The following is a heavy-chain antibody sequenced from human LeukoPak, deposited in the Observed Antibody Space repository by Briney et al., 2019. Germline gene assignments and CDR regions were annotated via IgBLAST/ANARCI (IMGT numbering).Heavy chain of an antibody. V-gene: IGHV4-59*01. CDR1: GASISSYY. CDR2: IYYSGST. CDR3: ARLNRGAMSLYFDY. D-gene: IGHD2-2*01. Sequence: PSETLSLTCTVSGASISSYYWSCIRQPPGKGLEWIGYIYYSGSTNNNPSLKSRVTISVDTSKNQFSLKLSSVTAADTAVYYCARLNRGAMSLYFDYWGQGTLVTVSS. J-gene: IGHJ4*02.